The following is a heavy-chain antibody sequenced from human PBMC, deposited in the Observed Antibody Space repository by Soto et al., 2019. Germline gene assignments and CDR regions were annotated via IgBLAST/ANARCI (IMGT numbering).Heavy chain of an antibody. CDR2: IYYSGST. CDR3: ARETTLNAYFDY. V-gene: IGHV4-30-4*01. Sequence: SETLSLTCTVSGGSISSGDYYWSWVRQPPGKGLEWIGYIYYSGSTYYNPSLKSRVTISVDTSKNQFSLKLTSVTAADTAVYYCARETTLNAYFDYWGRGTLVTVSS. CDR1: GGSISSGDYY. J-gene: IGHJ4*02. D-gene: IGHD4-4*01.